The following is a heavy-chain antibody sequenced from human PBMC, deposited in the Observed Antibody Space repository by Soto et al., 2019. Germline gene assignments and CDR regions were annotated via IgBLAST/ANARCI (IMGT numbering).Heavy chain of an antibody. D-gene: IGHD6-13*01. J-gene: IGHJ6*02. V-gene: IGHV3-30*18. CDR2: ISYDGSNK. CDR1: GFTFSSYG. CDR3: AKDHRIAAAGYYYYGMDV. Sequence: QVQLVESGGGVVQPGRSLRLSCAASGFTFSSYGMHWVRQAPGKGLEWVAVISYDGSNKYYADSVKGRFTISRDNSKNTLYLQMNSLRAEDTAVYYCAKDHRIAAAGYYYYGMDVWGRGTTVTVSS.